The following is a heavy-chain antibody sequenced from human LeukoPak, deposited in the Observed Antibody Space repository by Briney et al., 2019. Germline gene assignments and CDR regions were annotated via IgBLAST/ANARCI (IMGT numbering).Heavy chain of an antibody. V-gene: IGHV4-34*01. J-gene: IGHJ4*02. CDR1: GGSFSGYY. CDR3: ARKRATLFDY. CDR2: INHSGST. D-gene: IGHD5-24*01. Sequence: SETLSLTCAVYGGSFSGYYWSWIRQPPGKGLEWIGEINHSGSTNYNPSLKSRVTISVDTSKNQFSLKLSSVTAADTAVYYCARKRATLFDYSGQRNLVTVSS.